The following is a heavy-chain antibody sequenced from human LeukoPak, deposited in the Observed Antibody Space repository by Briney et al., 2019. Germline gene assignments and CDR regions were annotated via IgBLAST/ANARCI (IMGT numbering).Heavy chain of an antibody. D-gene: IGHD6-13*01. Sequence: SETLSLTCTVSGGSVSSGSYYWSWIRQPPGKGLDWIGYIYYSGSTNYNPSLKSRVTISVDTSKNQFSLKLSSVTAADTAVYYCARELIAAAGTNFDYWGQGTLVTVSS. CDR2: IYYSGST. CDR1: GGSVSSGSYY. CDR3: ARELIAAAGTNFDY. J-gene: IGHJ4*02. V-gene: IGHV4-61*01.